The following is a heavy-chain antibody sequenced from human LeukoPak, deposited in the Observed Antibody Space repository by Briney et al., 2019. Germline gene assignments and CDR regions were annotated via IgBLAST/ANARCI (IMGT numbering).Heavy chain of an antibody. CDR1: EYTFTSYY. D-gene: IGHD6-19*01. Sequence: ASVKVSCKASEYTFTSYYMHWVRQAPGQGLEWMGIINPSGGSTSYAQKFQGRVTMTRDTSTSTVYMELSSLRSEDTAVYYCARADAIAVDGTRGEYFDYWGQGTLVTVSS. CDR2: INPSGGST. CDR3: ARADAIAVDGTRGEYFDY. V-gene: IGHV1-46*01. J-gene: IGHJ4*02.